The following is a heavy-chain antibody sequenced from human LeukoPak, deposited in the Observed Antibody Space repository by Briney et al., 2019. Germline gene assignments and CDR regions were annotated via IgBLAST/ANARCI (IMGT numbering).Heavy chain of an antibody. V-gene: IGHV3-21*01. D-gene: IGHD3-9*01. CDR3: ARDLRYFDWFLRVYGMDV. J-gene: IGHJ6*02. Sequence: PGGSLRLSCAASGFTFSSYSMNWVRQAPGKGLEWVSSISSSSSYIYYADSVKGRFTISRDNAKNSLYLQMNSLRAEDTAVYYCARDLRYFDWFLRVYGMDVWGQGTTVTVSS. CDR1: GFTFSSYS. CDR2: ISSSSSYI.